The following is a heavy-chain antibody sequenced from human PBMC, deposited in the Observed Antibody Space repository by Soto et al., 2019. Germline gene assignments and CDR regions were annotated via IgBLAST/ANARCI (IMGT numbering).Heavy chain of an antibody. J-gene: IGHJ3*01. CDR3: ARARGGSSLAFDV. CDR1: DGSFSGYH. CDR2: IYTTGST. V-gene: IGHV4-4*07. Sequence: PSETLSLTCTVSDGSFSGYHWSWIRQPAGKGLEWIGRIYTTGSTNYNPSLKSRVTMSVDTSKNQFSLKLRSLTAADTAVYYCARARGGSSLAFDVWGQGTMVTVSS. D-gene: IGHD1-26*01.